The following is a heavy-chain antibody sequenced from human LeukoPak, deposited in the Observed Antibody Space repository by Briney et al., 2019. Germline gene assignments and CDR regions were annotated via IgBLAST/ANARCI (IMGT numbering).Heavy chain of an antibody. V-gene: IGHV5-51*01. CDR1: GYIFTSHW. Sequence: GESPKISCKGSGYIFTSHWIGWVRQMPGKGLEWMGITYPGDSDTRYSPSFQDQVTISADKSINTAYLQWSSLKASDTAMYYCARAFYSSGFFFDYWGQGTLVTVSS. D-gene: IGHD6-19*01. CDR2: TYPGDSDT. J-gene: IGHJ4*02. CDR3: ARAFYSSGFFFDY.